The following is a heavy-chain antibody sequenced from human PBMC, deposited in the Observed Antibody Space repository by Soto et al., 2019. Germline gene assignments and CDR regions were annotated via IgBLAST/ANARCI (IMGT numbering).Heavy chain of an antibody. V-gene: IGHV3-23*01. Sequence: EVQLSESGGGLVQPGGSLRLSCTASGLTFRNYAMTWVRQAPGKGPEWVSTVSGRGDETFYADSVKGRFTISRDNSKDTVYLLMNSLRVEDTAVYYCAKGGHLSFFDYWGHGPLVTVSS. D-gene: IGHD3-16*02. CDR1: GLTFRNYA. CDR3: AKGGHLSFFDY. J-gene: IGHJ4*01. CDR2: VSGRGDET.